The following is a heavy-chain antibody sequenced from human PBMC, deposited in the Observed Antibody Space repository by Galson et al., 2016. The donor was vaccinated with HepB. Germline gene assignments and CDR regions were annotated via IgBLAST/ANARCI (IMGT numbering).Heavy chain of an antibody. CDR3: AKDALITLVRGVIMSYFDY. D-gene: IGHD3-10*01. J-gene: IGHJ4*02. CDR2: ISNDGSNK. V-gene: IGHV3-30*18. CDR1: GFAFSSYG. Sequence: SLRLSCAASGFAFSSYGMHWVRQASGKGLEWVAVISNDGSNKDYAGSVKGRFTISRDNSKNTLHLQMNSLRPEDTAVYYCAKDALITLVRGVIMSYFDYWGLGALVTVSS.